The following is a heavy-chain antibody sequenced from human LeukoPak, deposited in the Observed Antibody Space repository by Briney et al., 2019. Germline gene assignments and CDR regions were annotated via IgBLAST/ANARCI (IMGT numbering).Heavy chain of an antibody. Sequence: SETLSLTCTVSGGSISSNSYHRGWIRQPPGKGLEWIGNIYSSGTSYNPSLKSRVAISVDTSKNQFSLKMNSVTAADTAVYYCARRGGSGRSFDYWGQGTLVTVSS. CDR3: ARRGGSGRSFDY. D-gene: IGHD3-10*01. J-gene: IGHJ4*02. V-gene: IGHV4-39*01. CDR2: IYSSGT. CDR1: GGSISSNSYH.